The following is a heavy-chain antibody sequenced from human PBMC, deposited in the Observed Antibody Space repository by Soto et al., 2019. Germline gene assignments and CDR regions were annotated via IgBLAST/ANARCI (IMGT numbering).Heavy chain of an antibody. CDR1: GFTFSTYA. D-gene: IGHD4-17*01. CDR2: ISASGDIT. J-gene: IGHJ3*02. CDR3: AHPRGYGVFDAYDI. Sequence: GGSLRLSCAASGFTFSTYAMSWVRQAPGKGLEWVSAISASGDITYYADSVKGRFTISRDNPMNALHLQMNSLRIEDTAVYFCAHPRGYGVFDAYDIWGQGTMVTVS. V-gene: IGHV3-23*01.